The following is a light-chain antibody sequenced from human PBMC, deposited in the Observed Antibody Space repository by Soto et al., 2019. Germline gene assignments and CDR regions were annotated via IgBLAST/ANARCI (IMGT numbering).Light chain of an antibody. Sequence: QSALTQPASVSGSPGQSITISCIGTSSDVGVYNYVSWYQQHPDKAPKLMIYDVSNRPSGVPDRFSGSKSGNTASLTISGLQAEDEADYYCSSYTFTGTWVFGGGTKLTVL. J-gene: IGLJ3*02. V-gene: IGLV2-14*03. CDR2: DVS. CDR3: SSYTFTGTWV. CDR1: SSDVGVYNY.